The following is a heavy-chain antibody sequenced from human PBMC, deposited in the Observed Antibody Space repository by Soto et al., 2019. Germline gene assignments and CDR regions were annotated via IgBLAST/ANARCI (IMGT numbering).Heavy chain of an antibody. CDR3: ARELIGGSSSFDY. CDR2: IYYSGST. CDR1: GGSISSGGYY. Sequence: QVQLQESGPGLVKPSQTLSLTCTVSGGSISSGGYYWSWIRQHPGKGLEWIGYIYYSGSTYYIPSRKSRVTRSVDTSKNQFSLKLSSVTAADTAVYYCARELIGGSSSFDYWGQGTLVTVSS. J-gene: IGHJ4*02. V-gene: IGHV4-31*03. D-gene: IGHD6-6*01.